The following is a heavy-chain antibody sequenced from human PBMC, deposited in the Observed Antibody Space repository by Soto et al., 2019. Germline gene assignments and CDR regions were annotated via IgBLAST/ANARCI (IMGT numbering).Heavy chain of an antibody. CDR2: TYYKSKWYN. CDR3: ARGSWDDVTGHYYMDV. Sequence: SQTLSLTCDISGDSVSSNRSGWNWIRQTPSRGLEWLGRTYYKSKWYNNYALSVKSRITVNPDTSKNQFSLQLNSVTPEDTAVYYCARGSWDDVTGHYYMDVSGKGTTVTVSS. D-gene: IGHD1-1*01. J-gene: IGHJ6*03. CDR1: GDSVSSNRSG. V-gene: IGHV6-1*01.